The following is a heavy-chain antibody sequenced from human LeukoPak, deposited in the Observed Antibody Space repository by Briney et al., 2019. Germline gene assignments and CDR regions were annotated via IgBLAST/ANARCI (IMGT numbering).Heavy chain of an antibody. V-gene: IGHV3-23*01. CDR1: GFTFSSYA. Sequence: GGSLRLSCAGSGFTFSSYAMSWVRQAPGKGLEWVSVISSTGGSTFYADSVKGRFTISRDNSKSTMFLQMNSLRAEDTAVYYCATSTAAAGTDWGQGTLVTVSS. J-gene: IGHJ4*02. D-gene: IGHD6-13*01. CDR3: ATSTAAAGTD. CDR2: ISSTGGST.